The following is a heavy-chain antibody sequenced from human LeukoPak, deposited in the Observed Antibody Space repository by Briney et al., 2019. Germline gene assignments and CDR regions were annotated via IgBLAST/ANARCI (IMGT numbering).Heavy chain of an antibody. CDR3: ARNYYDSSGYTSLYYGMDV. J-gene: IGHJ6*02. CDR1: GFIFSNSG. D-gene: IGHD3-22*01. Sequence: PGGSLRLSCAASGFIFSNSGMNWVRQAPGKGLEWVSYISSSSSTIYYADSVKGRFTISRDNAKNSLYLQMNSLRAEDTAVYYCARNYYDSSGYTSLYYGMDVWGQGTTVTVSS. V-gene: IGHV3-48*01. CDR2: ISSSSSTI.